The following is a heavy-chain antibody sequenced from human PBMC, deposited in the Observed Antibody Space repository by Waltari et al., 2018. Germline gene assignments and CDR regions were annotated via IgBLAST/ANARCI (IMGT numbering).Heavy chain of an antibody. CDR1: GFAFSIYA. D-gene: IGHD1-26*01. J-gene: IGHJ4*02. CDR2: ISGSGDRT. Sequence: EVQLLESGGGLVQPGGSLRPSCAAYGFAFSIYAMSWVRQAPGKGLEWVSAISGSGDRTYYADSVKGRFTISRDNSKNTLYLQMNSLRAEDTAIYYCAKSRGSYSLDYWGQGTLVTVSS. CDR3: AKSRGSYSLDY. V-gene: IGHV3-23*01.